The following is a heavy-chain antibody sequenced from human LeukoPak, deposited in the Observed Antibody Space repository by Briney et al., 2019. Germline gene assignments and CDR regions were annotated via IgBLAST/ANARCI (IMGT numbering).Heavy chain of an antibody. D-gene: IGHD3-22*01. J-gene: IGHJ4*02. CDR1: GFTFSSYG. CDR3: AKGRKLDYYDSSGLDY. V-gene: IGHV3-30*18. CDR2: ISYDGSNK. Sequence: PGGSLRLSYAASGFTFSSYGMHWVRQAPGKGLEWVAVISYDGSNKYYADSVKGRFTISRDNSKNTLYLQMNSLRAEDTAVYYCAKGRKLDYYDSSGLDYWGQGTLVTVSS.